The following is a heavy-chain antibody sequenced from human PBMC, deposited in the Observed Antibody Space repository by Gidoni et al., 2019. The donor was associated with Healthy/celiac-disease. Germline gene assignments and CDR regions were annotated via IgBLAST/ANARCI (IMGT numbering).Heavy chain of an antibody. CDR1: GFTFSSYG. CDR2: ISYDGSNK. D-gene: IGHD5-12*01. J-gene: IGHJ3*02. Sequence: QVQLVESGGGVVQPGRSLRLSCAASGFTFSSYGMHWVRQAQGKGLEWVAVISYDGSNKYYADSVKGRFTISRDNSKNTLYLQMNSLRAEDTAVYYCASSLEMATINAFDIWGQGTMVTVSS. V-gene: IGHV3-30*03. CDR3: ASSLEMATINAFDI.